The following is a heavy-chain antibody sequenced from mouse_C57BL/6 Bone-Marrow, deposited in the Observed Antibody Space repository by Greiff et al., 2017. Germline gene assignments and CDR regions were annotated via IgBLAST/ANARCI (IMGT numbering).Heavy chain of an antibody. D-gene: IGHD2-4*01. CDR2: TFYSGIT. Sequence: FPGNKLEYIGYTFYSGITYYNPSLESRTYITRDTSKNQFSLKLSSVTTEDTATYYCARGGEDYAFYAMDYWGQGTSVTVSS. J-gene: IGHJ4*01. V-gene: IGHV3-3*01. CDR3: ARGGEDYAFYAMDY.